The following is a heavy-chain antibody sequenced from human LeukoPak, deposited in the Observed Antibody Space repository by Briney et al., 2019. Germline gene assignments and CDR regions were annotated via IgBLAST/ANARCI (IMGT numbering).Heavy chain of an antibody. CDR2: ISGSGVST. Sequence: GGSLRLSCVASGFTFTSYAMNWVRQAPGKGLEWVSAISGSGVSTYYADSVKGRFTISRDNSKNMLYLQMNSLRAEDTAVYYCAKDGPLVGPYYFDYWGQGTLVTVSS. J-gene: IGHJ4*02. CDR3: AKDGPLVGPYYFDY. D-gene: IGHD1-26*01. V-gene: IGHV3-23*01. CDR1: GFTFTSYA.